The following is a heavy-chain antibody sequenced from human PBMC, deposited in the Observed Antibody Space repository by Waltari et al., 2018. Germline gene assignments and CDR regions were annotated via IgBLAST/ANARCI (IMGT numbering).Heavy chain of an antibody. CDR3: AKLGGISTWFETGGLKGWFDT. CDR1: GGSLSSYA. V-gene: IGHV1-69*13. J-gene: IGHJ5*02. CDR2: ITPIFGTA. D-gene: IGHD6-13*01. Sequence: QVQLVQSGAEVKKPGSSVKVSCKASGGSLSSYAITWVRQAPGQGLEWMGRITPIFGTANYAQKFQGRVTITADKSTSTAYMELSSLKSEDTAIYFCAKLGGISTWFETGGLKGWFDTWGQGTLVTVSS.